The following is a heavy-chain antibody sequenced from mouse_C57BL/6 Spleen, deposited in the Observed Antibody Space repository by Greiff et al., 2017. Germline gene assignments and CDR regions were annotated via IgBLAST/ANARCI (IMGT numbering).Heavy chain of an antibody. CDR3: ARPNYGSSLYYFDY. Sequence: EVKLVESGEGLVKPGGSLKLSCAASGFTFSSYAMSWVRQTPEKRLEWVATISGGGGNTYYPDSVKGRFTISRDNAKNTLYLQMSSLRSEDTALYYCARPNYGSSLYYFDYWGQGTTLTVSS. CDR1: GFTFSSYA. J-gene: IGHJ2*01. V-gene: IGHV5-9*01. D-gene: IGHD1-1*01. CDR2: ISGGGGNT.